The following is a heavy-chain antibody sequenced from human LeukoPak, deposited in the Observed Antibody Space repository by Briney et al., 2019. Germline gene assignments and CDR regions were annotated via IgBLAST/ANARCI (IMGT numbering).Heavy chain of an antibody. CDR2: INHSGST. J-gene: IGHJ4*02. V-gene: IGHV4-34*01. CDR1: GGSFSGYY. Sequence: SETLSLTCAVYGGSFSGYYWSWIRQPPGKGLEWIGEINHSGSTNYNPSLKSRVTISVDTSKNQFSLKLSSVTAADTAVYYCARSKIVVVVAATKRSYHFDYWGQGTLVTVSS. D-gene: IGHD2-15*01. CDR3: ARSKIVVVVAATKRSYHFDY.